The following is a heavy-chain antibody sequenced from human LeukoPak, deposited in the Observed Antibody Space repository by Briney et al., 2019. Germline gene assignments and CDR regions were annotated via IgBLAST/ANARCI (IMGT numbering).Heavy chain of an antibody. Sequence: PGGSLRLSCAASGFTFSSYAMHWVRQAPGKGLEWVAVISYDGSNKYYADSVKGRFTISRDNSKNTLYLQMNSLRAEDTAVYLCARACITMIVVVPDYWGQGTLVTVSS. CDR3: ARACITMIVVVPDY. J-gene: IGHJ4*02. D-gene: IGHD3-22*01. CDR1: GFTFSSYA. CDR2: ISYDGSNK. V-gene: IGHV3-30*04.